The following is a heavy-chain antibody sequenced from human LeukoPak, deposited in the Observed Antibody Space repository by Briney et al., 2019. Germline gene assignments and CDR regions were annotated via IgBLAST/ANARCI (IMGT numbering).Heavy chain of an antibody. CDR3: ARVRCSGGSCPYYYYYYYMDV. CDR2: IFYSRST. J-gene: IGHJ6*03. V-gene: IGHV4-39*07. CDR1: GGSISTSNYY. D-gene: IGHD2-15*01. Sequence: NPSETLSLTCTVSGGSISTSNYYWGWIRQPPGKGLEWIGNIFYSRSTYYNPSLQSRVTISIDTSKNQFSLKLRFVTAADTAVYYCARVRCSGGSCPYYYYYYYMDVWGKGTTVTVSS.